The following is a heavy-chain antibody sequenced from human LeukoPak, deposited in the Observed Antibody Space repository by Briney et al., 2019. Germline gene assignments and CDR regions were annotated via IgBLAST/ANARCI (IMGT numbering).Heavy chain of an antibody. CDR3: ARGSAAAGPNWFDP. Sequence: ASVKVSCKASGYTFTSYAMHWVRQAPGQRLEWMGWINAGNGNTKYSQKFQGRVTITRDTSASTAYMELSSLRSEDTAVYYCARGSAAAGPNWFDPWGQGTLVTVSS. V-gene: IGHV1-3*01. D-gene: IGHD6-13*01. J-gene: IGHJ5*02. CDR1: GYTFTSYA. CDR2: INAGNGNT.